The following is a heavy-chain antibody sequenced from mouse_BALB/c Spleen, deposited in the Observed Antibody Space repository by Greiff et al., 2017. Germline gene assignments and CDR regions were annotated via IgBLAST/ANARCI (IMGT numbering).Heavy chain of an antibody. Sequence: EVKLVESGGGLVQPGGSLKLSCAASGFTFSSYTMSWVRQTPEKRLEWVAYISNGGGSTYYPDTVKGRFTISRDNAKNTLYLQMSSLKSEDTAMYYCARHGGYDYAMDYWGQGTSVTVSS. CDR3: ARHGGYDYAMDY. J-gene: IGHJ4*01. CDR2: ISNGGGST. V-gene: IGHV5-12-2*01. D-gene: IGHD2-2*01. CDR1: GFTFSSYT.